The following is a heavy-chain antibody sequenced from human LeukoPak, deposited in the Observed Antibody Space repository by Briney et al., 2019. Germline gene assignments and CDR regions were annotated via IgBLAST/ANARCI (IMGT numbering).Heavy chain of an antibody. D-gene: IGHD3-22*01. CDR3: ARLVEELIPNTLGGYYYYYMDV. V-gene: IGHV5-51*01. CDR1: GYSFTSYW. J-gene: IGHJ6*03. CDR2: IYPGDSDT. Sequence: GESLKISCKGSGYSFTSYWIGWVRQMPGKGLEWMGIIYPGDSDTRYSPSFQGQVTISADKSISTAYLQWSSLKASDTAMYYCARLVEELIPNTLGGYYYYYMDVWGKGTTVTVSS.